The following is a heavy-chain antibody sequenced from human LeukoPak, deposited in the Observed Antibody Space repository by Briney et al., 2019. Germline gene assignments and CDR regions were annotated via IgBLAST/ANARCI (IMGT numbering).Heavy chain of an antibody. J-gene: IGHJ4*02. D-gene: IGHD6-13*01. Sequence: ASVKVSCKASGYTFTGYYMHWVRQAPGQGLEWMGWINPNSGGTNYAQKFQGRVTMTRDTSISTAYMELSRLRSDDTAVYYCARRPAIAAAGISGGYWGQGTLVTVSS. CDR3: ARRPAIAAAGISGGY. V-gene: IGHV1-2*02. CDR2: INPNSGGT. CDR1: GYTFTGYY.